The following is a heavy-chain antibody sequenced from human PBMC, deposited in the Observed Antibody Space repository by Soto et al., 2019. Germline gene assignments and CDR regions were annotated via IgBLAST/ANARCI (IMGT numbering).Heavy chain of an antibody. CDR3: ARHAKSDYIIDY. CDR2: IYYSGST. Sequence: QVQLQESGPGLVKPSETLSLTCTVSGGSISSYYWSWIRQPPGKGLEWIGYIYYSGSTNYNPSLKSRVTISVDTSKNQFSLKLSSVTAADTAVYYCARHAKSDYIIDYWGQGTLVTVSS. V-gene: IGHV4-59*08. D-gene: IGHD4-4*01. J-gene: IGHJ4*02. CDR1: GGSISSYY.